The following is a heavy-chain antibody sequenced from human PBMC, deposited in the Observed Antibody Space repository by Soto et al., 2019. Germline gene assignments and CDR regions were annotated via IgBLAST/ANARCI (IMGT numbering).Heavy chain of an antibody. CDR3: ARRLPEVKIVVVPAAIAWFDP. D-gene: IGHD2-2*01. J-gene: IGHJ5*02. V-gene: IGHV4-39*01. Sequence: SETLSLTCTVSGGSISSSSYYWGWIRQPPGKGLEWIGSIYYSGSTYYNPSLKSRVTISVDTSKNQFSLKLSSVTAADTAVYYCARRLPEVKIVVVPAAIAWFDPWGQGTLVTVSS. CDR2: IYYSGST. CDR1: GGSISSSSYY.